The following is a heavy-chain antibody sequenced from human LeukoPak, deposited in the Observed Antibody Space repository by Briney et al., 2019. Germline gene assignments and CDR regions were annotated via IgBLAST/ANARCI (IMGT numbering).Heavy chain of an antibody. CDR3: AKTSRYGYDRPPDD. J-gene: IGHJ4*02. Sequence: PGGSLRLSCAASGFTFDDCAMSWVRQAPGKGLEWVSGINWNGGSTGYADSVKGRFTLSRDNAKNSLYLQMSSLRAEDTALYYCAKTSRYGYDRPPDDWGQGTLVTVSS. CDR2: INWNGGST. D-gene: IGHD5-18*01. V-gene: IGHV3-20*04. CDR1: GFTFDDCA.